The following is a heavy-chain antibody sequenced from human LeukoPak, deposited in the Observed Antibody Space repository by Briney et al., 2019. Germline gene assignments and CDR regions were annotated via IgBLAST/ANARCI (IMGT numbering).Heavy chain of an antibody. J-gene: IGHJ4*02. D-gene: IGHD6-19*01. V-gene: IGHV4-38-2*01. CDR3: ARGVAVAGGFDY. Sequence: SETLSLTCAVSGYSISSGYDWGWIRQPPGKGREGIGSIYHSGSTYYNPSLKSRVTISVDTSKNQFSLKLSSVTAADTAVYSCARGVAVAGGFDYWGQGTLVTVSS. CDR1: GYSISSGYD. CDR2: IYHSGST.